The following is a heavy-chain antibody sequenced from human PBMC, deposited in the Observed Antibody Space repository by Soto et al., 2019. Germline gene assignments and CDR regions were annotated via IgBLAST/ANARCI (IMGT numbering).Heavy chain of an antibody. D-gene: IGHD3-10*01. J-gene: IGHJ6*01. CDR1: GGSISSYY. Sequence: QVQLQESGPGLVKPSETLSLSCTVSGGSISSYYWSWFRQSPGKRMEWIGYVHHSWGSSYNPSLQNRVAISLNKSKGQCFPKVTSWTATDTAVYYCARQGFGTLHGLVEVGGQGNKVTVSS. CDR2: VHHSWGS. CDR3: ARQGFGTLHGLVEV. V-gene: IGHV4-59*08.